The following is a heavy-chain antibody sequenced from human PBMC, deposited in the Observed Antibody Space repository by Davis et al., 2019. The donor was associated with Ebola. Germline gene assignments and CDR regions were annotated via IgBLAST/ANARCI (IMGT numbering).Heavy chain of an antibody. J-gene: IGHJ4*02. CDR2: IQSNGDIT. D-gene: IGHD6-6*01. Sequence: GGSLRLSCLVSGFTFSNYGMHWVRQATGKGLEFVSAIQSNGDITKYADSVKGRFTISRDNSRSTVYLQMTSLKTEDTGVYYCVKGWLVHDFWGQGTLVSVSS. CDR1: GFTFSNYG. CDR3: VKGWLVHDF. V-gene: IGHV3-64D*08.